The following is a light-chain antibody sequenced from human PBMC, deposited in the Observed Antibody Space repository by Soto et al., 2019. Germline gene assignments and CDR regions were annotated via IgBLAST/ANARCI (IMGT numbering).Light chain of an antibody. J-gene: IGKJ3*01. CDR1: QSLLHKNGYNY. CDR3: IQALQTPHT. V-gene: IGKV2-28*01. Sequence: EIVMTQSPLSLPVTPGEPASISCRSSQSLLHKNGYNYLDWYLQKPGQSPQLLIYLGSNRASGVPDRFSGSRSGTDFTLKISRVEAEDVGVYYCIQALQTPHTLGPGTKVDIK. CDR2: LGS.